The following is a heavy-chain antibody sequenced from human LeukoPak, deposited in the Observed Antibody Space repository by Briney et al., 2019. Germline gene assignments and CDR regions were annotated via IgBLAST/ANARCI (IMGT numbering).Heavy chain of an antibody. CDR2: INHSGST. Sequence: SETLSLACAVYGGSFSGYYWSWIRQPPGKGLEWVGEINHSGSTNYNPSLKSRVTISVDTSKNQFSLKLSSVTAADTAVYYCARGGGSGWYVDYWGQGTLVTVSS. CDR1: GGSFSGYY. D-gene: IGHD6-19*01. CDR3: ARGGGSGWYVDY. J-gene: IGHJ4*02. V-gene: IGHV4-34*01.